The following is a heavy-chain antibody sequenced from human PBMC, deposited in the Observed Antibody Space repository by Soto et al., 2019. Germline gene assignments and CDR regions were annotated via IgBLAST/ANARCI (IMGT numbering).Heavy chain of an antibody. CDR2: IYYGGTP. CDR1: GGSISSSTYY. CDR3: ARQTGSGYYTVAY. J-gene: IGHJ4*02. Sequence: QLQLQESGPGLVKPSETLSLTCTVSGGSISSSTYYWGWIRQPPGQGLEWIGNIYYGGTPYYNPSPKSRPTVSVDTSKDQFPPTLSPGTAAGTAVYYCARQTGSGYYTVAYWGQGTLVTVSS. D-gene: IGHD3-22*01. V-gene: IGHV4-39*01.